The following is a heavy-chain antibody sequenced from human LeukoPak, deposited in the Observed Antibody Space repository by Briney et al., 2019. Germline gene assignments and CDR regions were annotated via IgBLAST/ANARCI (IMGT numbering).Heavy chain of an antibody. CDR3: ARMYYYDSSGYYLSDP. Sequence: GASVKVSCKASGGTFSSYAISWVRQAPGQGLEWMGGIIPIFGTANYAQKFQGRVTITADKSTSTAYMELSSLRSEDTAVYYCARMYYYDSSGYYLSDPWGQGTLVTVSS. CDR1: GGTFSSYA. CDR2: IIPIFGTA. D-gene: IGHD3-22*01. J-gene: IGHJ5*02. V-gene: IGHV1-69*06.